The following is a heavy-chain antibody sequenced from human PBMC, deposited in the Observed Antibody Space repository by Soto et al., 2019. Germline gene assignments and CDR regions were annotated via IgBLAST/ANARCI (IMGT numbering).Heavy chain of an antibody. D-gene: IGHD6-25*01. CDR3: AGVEFGYHSHLGS. CDR2: IDNAGGTI. V-gene: IGHV3-11*01. J-gene: IGHJ4*02. CDR1: GFAFGDYS. Sequence: QVHLVESGGGLVKPGGSLRLSCVASGFAFGDYSMNWIRQSPGKGLEWLSYIDNAGGTIYYADSVRGRFTVSRDNDNHSLFLQLTALRAEDSAMYFCAGVEFGYHSHLGSWGWGARVTVSS.